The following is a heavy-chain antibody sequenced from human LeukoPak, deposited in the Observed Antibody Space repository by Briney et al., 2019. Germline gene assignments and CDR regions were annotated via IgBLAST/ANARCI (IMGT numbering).Heavy chain of an antibody. CDR1: GVTVSSNY. V-gene: IGHV3-53*01. CDR2: IYSGGST. J-gene: IGHJ6*04. Sequence: GGSLRLSCAASGVTVSSNYMSWVRQAPGKGLEWVSVIYSGGSTYYADSVKGRFTISRDNSKNTLYLQMNSLRAEDTAVYYCAREPHRWFGEQYGMDVWGKGTTVTVSS. CDR3: AREPHRWFGEQYGMDV. D-gene: IGHD3-10*01.